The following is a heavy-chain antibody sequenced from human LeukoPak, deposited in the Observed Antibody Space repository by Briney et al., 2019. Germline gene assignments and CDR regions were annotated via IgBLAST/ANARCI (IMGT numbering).Heavy chain of an antibody. J-gene: IGHJ4*02. V-gene: IGHV3-7*01. D-gene: IGHD3-16*01. Sequence: GGSLRLSCAASGFTISSYWMSWVRQDPGEGLEWVANIKQDGSEKYYVDSVKGRFTISRDDATNSTYLQLKSLRTEANTVYYCSRVGYCCVWGSLLFLFDYWGQGPRVTVS. CDR2: IKQDGSEK. CDR3: SRVGYCCVWGSLLFLFDY. CDR1: GFTISSYW.